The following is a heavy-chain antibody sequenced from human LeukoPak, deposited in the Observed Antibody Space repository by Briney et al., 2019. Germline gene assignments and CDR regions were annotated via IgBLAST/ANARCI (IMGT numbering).Heavy chain of an antibody. CDR2: ISAYNGNT. Sequence: ASVKVSCKASGYTFTSYGISWVRQAPGQGLEWMGGISAYNGNTHYAQNLQGRVTMTTHTSTSTVYIELRSLRSDATAVYYCASGSPPRRNYDSRGYYSYYFAYWGQGTLVTVSS. D-gene: IGHD3-22*01. CDR3: ASGSPPRRNYDSRGYYSYYFAY. CDR1: GYTFTSYG. J-gene: IGHJ4*02. V-gene: IGHV1-18*01.